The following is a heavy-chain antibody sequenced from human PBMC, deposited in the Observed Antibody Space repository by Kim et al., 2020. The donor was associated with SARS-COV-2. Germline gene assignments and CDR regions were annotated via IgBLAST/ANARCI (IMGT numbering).Heavy chain of an antibody. J-gene: IGHJ3*02. V-gene: IGHV1-69*13. CDR1: GGTFSSYA. D-gene: IGHD3-22*01. CDR3: ARDGDIYYSDAFDI. Sequence: SVKVSCKASGGTFSSYAISWVRQAPGQGLEWMGGIIPIFGTANYAQKFQGRVTITADESTSTAYMELSSLRSEDTAVYYCARDGDIYYSDAFDIWGQGTMVTVSS. CDR2: IIPIFGTA.